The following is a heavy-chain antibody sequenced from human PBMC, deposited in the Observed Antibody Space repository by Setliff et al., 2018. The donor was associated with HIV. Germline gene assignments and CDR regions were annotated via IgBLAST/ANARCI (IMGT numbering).Heavy chain of an antibody. CDR3: ARDGGDPRYSGTYNY. J-gene: IGHJ4*02. CDR1: GGSISSSRYY. V-gene: IGHV4-39*07. D-gene: IGHD1-26*01. Sequence: SETLSLTCTVSGGSISSSRYYWGWIRQPPGMGLEWIGSIYYSGTTYYNPSLKSRVTKSVDTSKNQFSLKLASVTAADTAMYFCARDGGDPRYSGTYNYWGQGALVTVSS. CDR2: IYYSGTT.